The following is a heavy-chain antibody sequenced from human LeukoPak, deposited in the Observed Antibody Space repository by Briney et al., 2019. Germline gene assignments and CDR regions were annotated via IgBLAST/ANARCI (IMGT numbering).Heavy chain of an antibody. J-gene: IGHJ4*02. CDR3: ARAGSIAAAGDFDY. V-gene: IGHV1-18*04. CDR1: GYTFTSYG. CDR2: ISAYNGNT. D-gene: IGHD6-13*01. Sequence: ASVKVSCKASGYTFTSYGITWVRQAPGQGLEWMGWISAYNGNTNYAQKLQGRVTMTTDTSTSTAYMELRSLRSDDTAVYYCARAGSIAAAGDFDYWGQGTLVTVSS.